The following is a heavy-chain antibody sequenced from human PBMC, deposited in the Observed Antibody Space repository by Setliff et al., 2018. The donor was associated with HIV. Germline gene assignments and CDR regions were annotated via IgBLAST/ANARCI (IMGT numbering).Heavy chain of an antibody. V-gene: IGHV3-74*01. CDR2: INNDGSST. CDR3: VTDIESHPYYNLDY. J-gene: IGHJ4*02. CDR1: GFTFSSYW. D-gene: IGHD3-10*01. Sequence: LRLSCAASGFTFSSYWMHWVRQAPGKGLVWVSCINNDGSSTNYADSVKGRLTVSRDNAKNTLYLQMDSLRSEDTAVYYCVTDIESHPYYNLDYWGQGTLVTVSS.